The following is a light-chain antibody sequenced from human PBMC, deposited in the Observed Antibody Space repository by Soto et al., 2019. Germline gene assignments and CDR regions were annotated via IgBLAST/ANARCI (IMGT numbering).Light chain of an antibody. Sequence: DIQMTQTPSSLSASVGDRVTITCQASQDINNCLNWYHQKPGKAPKLLIYDVSNLETGVPSRFSGSGSGTDFTLTISSLQPEDVATYYCQQSYTTPTFGQGTKVDIK. V-gene: IGKV1-39*01. J-gene: IGKJ1*01. CDR1: QDINNC. CDR3: QQSYTTPT. CDR2: DVS.